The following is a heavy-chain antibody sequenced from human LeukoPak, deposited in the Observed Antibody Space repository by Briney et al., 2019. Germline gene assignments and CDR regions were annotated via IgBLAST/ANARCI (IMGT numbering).Heavy chain of an antibody. J-gene: IGHJ4*02. CDR1: EFIFDDYA. CDR2: IGWNSGTI. Sequence: GGSLRLSCAASEFIFDDYAMHWVRQAPGKGLEWVSGIGWNSGTIGYADSVRGRFTISRDNAKNSLYLQMNSLRAEDTALYYCAKESSGWYEGRIHYWGQGTLVTVSS. CDR3: AKESSGWYEGRIHY. D-gene: IGHD6-19*01. V-gene: IGHV3-9*01.